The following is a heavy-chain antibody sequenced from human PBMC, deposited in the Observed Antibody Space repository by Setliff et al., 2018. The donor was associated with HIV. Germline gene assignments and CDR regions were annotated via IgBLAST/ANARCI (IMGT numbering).Heavy chain of an antibody. Sequence: PGGSLRLSCAASGFIFSGYTMVWVRQAPGKGLEWVSSISSSGNFIYYEDSVEGRFTISRDNAKNSLYLEMNSLTVEDTALYYCARDWPSSTAAGDCWGQGTLVTVSS. CDR3: ARDWPSSTAAGDC. D-gene: IGHD6-6*01. V-gene: IGHV3-21*01. CDR2: ISSSGNFI. J-gene: IGHJ4*02. CDR1: GFIFSGYT.